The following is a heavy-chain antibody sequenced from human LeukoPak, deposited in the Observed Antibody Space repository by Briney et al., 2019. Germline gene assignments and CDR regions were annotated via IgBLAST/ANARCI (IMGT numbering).Heavy chain of an antibody. V-gene: IGHV1-8*01. CDR1: GYTFTSYD. CDR3: ARVGGIYCSGGSCAIDY. CDR2: MNPNSGNT. J-gene: IGHJ4*02. D-gene: IGHD2-15*01. Sequence: GASVKVSCKASGYTFTSYDINWVRQATGQGLEWMGWMNPNSGNTGYAQKYQGRVTMTRNTSISTAYMELSSLRSEDTAVYYCARVGGIYCSGGSCAIDYWGQGTLVTVSS.